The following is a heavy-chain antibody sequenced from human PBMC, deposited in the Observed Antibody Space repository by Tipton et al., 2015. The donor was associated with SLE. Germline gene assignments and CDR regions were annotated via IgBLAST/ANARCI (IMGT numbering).Heavy chain of an antibody. CDR1: GFTFSSYG. CDR3: ARDLTVIRGGFDY. Sequence: SLRLSCAASGFTFSSYGMHWVRQAPGQGLEWVAVIWYDGSNKYYADSVKGRFTISRDNSKNTLYLQMNSLRAEDTAVYYCARDLTVIRGGFDYWGQGTLVTVS. J-gene: IGHJ4*02. CDR2: IWYDGSNK. D-gene: IGHD3-9*01. V-gene: IGHV3-33*01.